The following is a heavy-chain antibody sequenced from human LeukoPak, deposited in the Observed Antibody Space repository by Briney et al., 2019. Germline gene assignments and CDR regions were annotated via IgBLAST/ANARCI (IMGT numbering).Heavy chain of an antibody. CDR1: GFTFSSYS. J-gene: IGHJ4*02. V-gene: IGHV3-21*04. Sequence: PGGSLRLSCAASGFTFSSYSMNWVRQAPGKGLEWVSSISSSGSYIYYADSMKGRFTISRDNAKNSLYLQMNSLRAEDTAVYYCAKYLRDVGASPPFDYWGQGTLVTVSS. CDR2: ISSSGSYI. CDR3: AKYLRDVGASPPFDY. D-gene: IGHD1-26*01.